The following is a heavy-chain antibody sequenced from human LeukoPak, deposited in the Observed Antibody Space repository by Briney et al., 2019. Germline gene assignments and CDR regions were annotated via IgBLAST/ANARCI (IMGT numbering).Heavy chain of an antibody. CDR2: MNSNSGGA. CDR1: GYTFTDYF. Sequence: SVKVSCKASGYTFTDYFMHWVRQAPGQGLEWMGWMNSNSGGANYAPKFQGRVTMTRDTSTSTAYMELSSLRSGDSAVYYCARGHCSIGTCEVFYFDYWGQGILVTVSA. CDR3: ARGHCSIGTCEVFYFDY. J-gene: IGHJ4*02. V-gene: IGHV1-2*02. D-gene: IGHD2-15*01.